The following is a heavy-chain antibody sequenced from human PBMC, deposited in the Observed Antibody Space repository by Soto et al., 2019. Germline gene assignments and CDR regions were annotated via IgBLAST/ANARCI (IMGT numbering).Heavy chain of an antibody. J-gene: IGHJ4*02. CDR2: ISYDGSNK. CDR3: AKPRDSGSYYYFDY. D-gene: IGHD1-26*01. Sequence: GGSVRLSCAASGFTFSSYGMHWVRQAPGKGLEWVAVISYDGSNKYYADSVKGRFTISRDNPKNTLYLQMNSLRAEDTAVYYCAKPRDSGSYYYFDYWGQGTLVTVSS. CDR1: GFTFSSYG. V-gene: IGHV3-30*18.